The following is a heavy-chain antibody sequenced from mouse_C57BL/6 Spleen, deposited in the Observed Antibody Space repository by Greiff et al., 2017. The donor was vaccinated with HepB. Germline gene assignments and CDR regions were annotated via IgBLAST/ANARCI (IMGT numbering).Heavy chain of an antibody. J-gene: IGHJ2*01. Sequence: VKLMESGAELVRPGTSVKVSCKASGYAFTNYLIEWVKQRPGQGLEWIGVINPGSGGTNYNEKFKGKATLTADKSSSTAYMQLSSLTSEDSAVYFCARGPYKDYWGQGTTLTVSS. CDR2: INPGSGGT. D-gene: IGHD1-3*01. CDR1: GYAFTNYL. V-gene: IGHV1-54*01. CDR3: ARGPYKDY.